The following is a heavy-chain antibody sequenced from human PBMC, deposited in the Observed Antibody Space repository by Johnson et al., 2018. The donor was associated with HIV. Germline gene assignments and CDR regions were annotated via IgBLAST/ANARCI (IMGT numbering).Heavy chain of an antibody. J-gene: IGHJ3*02. Sequence: AASGFTFSNAWMRWVRQAPGKGLEWVAVISYDGSNKYYADSVKGRFTISRDNSKNTLYLQMNSLRAEDTAVYYCARDGGETVVGSGAFDIWGQGTMVTVSS. CDR1: GFTFSNAW. V-gene: IGHV3-30-3*01. D-gene: IGHD4-23*01. CDR3: ARDGGETVVGSGAFDI. CDR2: ISYDGSNK.